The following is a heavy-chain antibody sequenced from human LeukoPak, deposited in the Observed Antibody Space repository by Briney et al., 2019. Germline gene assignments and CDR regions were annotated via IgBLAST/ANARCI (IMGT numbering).Heavy chain of an antibody. V-gene: IGHV1-3*01. CDR1: GYTFTSYG. CDR2: INAGNGNT. J-gene: IGHJ5*02. D-gene: IGHD5-12*01. CDR3: ASLRYSGYDDRRNNWFDP. Sequence: GASVKVSCKASGYTFTSYGISWVRQAPGQRLEWMGWINAGNGNTKYSQKFQGRVTLTRDTSASTAYMELSSLRSEDTAVYYCASLRYSGYDDRRNNWFDPWGQGTLVTVSS.